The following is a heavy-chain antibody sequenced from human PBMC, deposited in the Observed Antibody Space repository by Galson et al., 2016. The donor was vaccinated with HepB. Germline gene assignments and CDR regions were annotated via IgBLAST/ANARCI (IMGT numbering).Heavy chain of an antibody. V-gene: IGHV1-18*01. J-gene: IGHJ4*02. D-gene: IGHD2-2*01. CDR2: ISSYNGNP. CDR3: ARQMPGARGGGDFDY. CDR1: GYTFTSFG. Sequence: SVKVSCKASGYTFTSFGITWVRQAPGQGLEWMGWISSYNGNPNYAQKLQGRVTMTTDTFTRTAYMDLRSLRSDDTAVYYCARQMPGARGGGDFDYWGQGTLVTVSS.